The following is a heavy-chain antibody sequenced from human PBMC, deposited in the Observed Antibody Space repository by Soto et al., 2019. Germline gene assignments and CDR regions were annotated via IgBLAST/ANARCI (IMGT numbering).Heavy chain of an antibody. Sequence: GGSLRLSCKASGFTFSCFWMSWVRQAPGKGLEWVANINQSVNTINYVDSVKGRFTISRDNPKNSLYLQMNSLRAEDTALYYYAVDRGYSSFDYWGHGTLVTVSS. J-gene: IGHJ4*01. CDR1: GFTFSCFW. CDR2: INQSVNTI. V-gene: IGHV3-7*03. D-gene: IGHD2-15*01. CDR3: AVDRGYSSFDY.